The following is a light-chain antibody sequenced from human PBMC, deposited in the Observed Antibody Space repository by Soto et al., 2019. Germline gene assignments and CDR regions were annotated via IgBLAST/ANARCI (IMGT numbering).Light chain of an antibody. CDR1: SSNIGSNT. V-gene: IGLV1-44*01. CDR2: SND. CDR3: AAWDDSLSGLYV. J-gene: IGLJ1*01. Sequence: QSVLTQPPSASGTPGQRVTISCSGSSSNIGSNTVNWCQQHPGTDPKLLIYSNDHRPSAARVRFSVSESSSSASLAISGLRSEDEDDYYYAAWDDSLSGLYVFGAGTKLTVL.